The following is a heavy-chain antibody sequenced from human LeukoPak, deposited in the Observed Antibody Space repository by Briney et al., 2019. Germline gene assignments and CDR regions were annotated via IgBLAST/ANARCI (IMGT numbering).Heavy chain of an antibody. V-gene: IGHV4-39*01. CDR3: ARLYCSSTSCYVRHYYYYYMDV. CDR2: IYYSGST. D-gene: IGHD2-2*01. CDR1: GGSISSSSYY. J-gene: IGHJ6*03. Sequence: PSETLSLTCTVSGGSISSSSYYWGWTSQPPGKGLEWIGSIYYSGSTYYNPSLKSRVTISVDTSKNQFSLKLSSVTAADTAVYYCARLYCSSTSCYVRHYYYYYMDVWGKGTTVTVSS.